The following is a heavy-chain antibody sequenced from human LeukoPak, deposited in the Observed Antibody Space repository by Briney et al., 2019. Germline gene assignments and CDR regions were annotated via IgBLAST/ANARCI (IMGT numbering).Heavy chain of an antibody. V-gene: IGHV3-7*01. CDR3: ARGSPSTVVTAYYFDY. CDR2: IKQDGSQK. CDR1: GFTFSSYW. J-gene: IGHJ4*02. Sequence: GGSLRLSCAASGFTFSSYWMSWVRQAPGKGLEWVANIKQDGSQKNYVDSVKGRFTISRDNAKNSLYLQMNSLRVEDTAVYYCARGSPSTVVTAYYFDYWGQGTLVTVSS. D-gene: IGHD4-23*01.